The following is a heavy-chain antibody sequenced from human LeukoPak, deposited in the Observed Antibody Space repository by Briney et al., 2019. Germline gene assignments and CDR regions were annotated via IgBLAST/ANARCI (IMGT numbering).Heavy chain of an antibody. D-gene: IGHD3-10*01. CDR1: GGSISSSAYY. CDR2: IYYSGYT. J-gene: IGHJ4*02. V-gene: IGHV4-39*01. Sequence: SETLSLTCTVSGGSISSSAYYWGWIRQPPGKGLEWIGSIYYSGYTYYNPSLESRVTISVDTSKNQFSLKLSSVTAADTAIYYCAKHYMGSSYNRGLDYWGQGTLVTVSS. CDR3: AKHYMGSSYNRGLDY.